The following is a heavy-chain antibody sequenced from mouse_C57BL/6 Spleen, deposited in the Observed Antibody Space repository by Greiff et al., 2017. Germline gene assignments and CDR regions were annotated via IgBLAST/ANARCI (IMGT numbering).Heavy chain of an antibody. J-gene: IGHJ2*01. CDR3: TREGGNYYFDY. Sequence: EVKLVESGEGLVKPGGSLKLSCAASGFTFSSYAMSWVRQTPEKRLEWVAYISSGGDYIYYADTVKGRFTISRDNARNTLYLQMSSLKSEDTAMYYCTREGGNYYFDYWGQGTTLTVSS. CDR2: ISSGGDYI. V-gene: IGHV5-9-1*02. D-gene: IGHD2-1*01. CDR1: GFTFSSYA.